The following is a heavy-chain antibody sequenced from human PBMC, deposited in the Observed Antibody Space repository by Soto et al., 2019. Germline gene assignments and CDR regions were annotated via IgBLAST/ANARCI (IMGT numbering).Heavy chain of an antibody. D-gene: IGHD2-15*01. CDR2: INPEGNAK. J-gene: IGHJ4*02. CDR3: AAWDISNI. Sequence: PGGSLRLSCSGFGFSINTYWMNWIRQTPGRGLEWVANINPEGNAKTYVDPVKGRSFVSRDNTRNSLDLQMTSLRVEDSAIYFCAAWDISNIWGQGILVTVSS. V-gene: IGHV3-7*01. CDR1: GFSINTYW.